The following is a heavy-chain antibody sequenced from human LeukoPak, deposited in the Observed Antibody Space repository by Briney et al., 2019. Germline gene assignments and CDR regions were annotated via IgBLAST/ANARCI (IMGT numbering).Heavy chain of an antibody. Sequence: GGSLRLSCTASGSTFSNYGMHWVRQAPGKGLEWVGVVAHDGSLKLYADSVKGRLTISRDNSKNTLYLQIDSLRPEDTAVYYCAKEPRRYSSSWDFDYWGQGTLVTVSS. CDR1: GSTFSNYG. CDR3: AKEPRRYSSSWDFDY. J-gene: IGHJ4*02. CDR2: VAHDGSLK. D-gene: IGHD4-11*01. V-gene: IGHV3-30*18.